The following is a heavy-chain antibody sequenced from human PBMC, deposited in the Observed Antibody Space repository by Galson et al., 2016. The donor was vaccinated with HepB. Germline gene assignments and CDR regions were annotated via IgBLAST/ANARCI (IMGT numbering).Heavy chain of an antibody. V-gene: IGHV4-34*01. D-gene: IGHD3-10*01. CDR2: INRSGST. Sequence: SETLSLTCDVFGGSFSGYYWSWIRQPPGKGLEWIGEINRSGSTNYNPSLKSRVTVSAETSKNHFSLKLSSVTAADTALYYCARGVNSFGSGSYIAFDVWGQGTMVTVSS. CDR1: GGSFSGYY. CDR3: ARGVNSFGSGSYIAFDV. J-gene: IGHJ3*01.